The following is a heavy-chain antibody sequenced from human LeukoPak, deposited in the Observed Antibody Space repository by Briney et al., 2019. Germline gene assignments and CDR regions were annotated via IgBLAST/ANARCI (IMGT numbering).Heavy chain of an antibody. CDR3: AREFHEWIQLWPLADYYYYMDV. Sequence: GASVTVSCKASGYTFTSYDINWVRQATGQGLEWMGWMNPNSGNTGYAQKFQGRVTITRNTSISTAYMELSSLRSEDTAVYYCAREFHEWIQLWPLADYYYYMDVWGKGTTVTVSS. J-gene: IGHJ6*03. V-gene: IGHV1-8*03. CDR2: MNPNSGNT. D-gene: IGHD5-18*01. CDR1: GYTFTSYD.